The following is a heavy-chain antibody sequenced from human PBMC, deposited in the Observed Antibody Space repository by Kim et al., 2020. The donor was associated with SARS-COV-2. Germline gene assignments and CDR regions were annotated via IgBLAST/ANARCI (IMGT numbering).Heavy chain of an antibody. V-gene: IGHV4-34*01. J-gene: IGHJ4*02. D-gene: IGHD1-20*01. Sequence: NSNPSLKSRVTISVDTSKNQFSLKLSSVTAADTAVYYCARGSVTGTFFDYWGQGTLVTVSS. CDR3: ARGSVTGTFFDY.